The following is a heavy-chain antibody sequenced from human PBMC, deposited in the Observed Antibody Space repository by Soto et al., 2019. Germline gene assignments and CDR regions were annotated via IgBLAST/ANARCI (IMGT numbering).Heavy chain of an antibody. V-gene: IGHV4-34*01. D-gene: IGHD3-10*01. J-gene: IGHJ6*02. CDR2: INHSGST. CDR1: GGSFSGYY. Sequence: SSETLSLTCAVYGGSFSGYYWSWIRQPPGKGLEWIGEINHSGSTNYNPSLKSRVTISVDTSKNQFSLKLSSVTAADAAVYYCARGLNDYGSGSYYYYYGLDVWGQGSTVTVSS. CDR3: ARGLNDYGSGSYYYYYGLDV.